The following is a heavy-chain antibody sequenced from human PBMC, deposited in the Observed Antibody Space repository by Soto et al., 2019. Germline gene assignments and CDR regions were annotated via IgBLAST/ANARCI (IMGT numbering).Heavy chain of an antibody. J-gene: IGHJ4*02. D-gene: IGHD6-13*01. CDR3: AISQQLVRGYFDY. Sequence: SETLSLTCTVSGGFISSGGYYWSGIRQHPGKGLEWIWYIYYSGSTYYNRSLKSLVNISEDTSKNQFSLKLSSVTAADTAVYYCAISQQLVRGYFDYWGQGTLVTVCS. CDR2: IYYSGST. V-gene: IGHV4-31*01. CDR1: GGFISSGGYY.